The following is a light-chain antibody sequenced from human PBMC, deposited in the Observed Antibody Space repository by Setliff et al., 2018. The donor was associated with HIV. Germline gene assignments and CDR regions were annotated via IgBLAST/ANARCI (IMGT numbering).Light chain of an antibody. J-gene: IGLJ1*01. CDR1: TSDVGAYDY. V-gene: IGLV2-14*01. CDR2: EVT. Sequence: QSALTQPASVSRSPGQSVTIACTRSTSDVGAYDYISWYQQYPGKAPKLLIYEVTNRPSGISNRFSASKSGNTAFLTISGVRPEDEADYFCTSYTSSNTYVFGSGTKVTVL. CDR3: TSYTSSNTYV.